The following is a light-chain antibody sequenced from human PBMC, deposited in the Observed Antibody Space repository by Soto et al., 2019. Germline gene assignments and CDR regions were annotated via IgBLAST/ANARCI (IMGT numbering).Light chain of an antibody. Sequence: QSALTQPPSASATPGQRVTISCSGSSSNIETNTVNWYQQLPGTAPKLLIYSNNQRPSGVPDRFSGSKSGNTASLTISGLQAEDEAEYYCRSYTSSSLYVFGT. CDR1: SSNIETNT. CDR2: SNN. V-gene: IGLV1-44*01. CDR3: RSYTSSSLYV. J-gene: IGLJ1*01.